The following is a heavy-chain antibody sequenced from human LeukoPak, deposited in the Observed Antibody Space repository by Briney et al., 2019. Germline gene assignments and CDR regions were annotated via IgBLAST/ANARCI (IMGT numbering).Heavy chain of an antibody. J-gene: IGHJ4*02. CDR2: INPNSGGT. V-gene: IGHV1-2*06. CDR1: GYTFTGYY. Sequence: VKVSCKASGYTFTGYYMHWVRQAPGQGLEWMGRINPNSGGTNYAQKFQGRVTMTRDTSTSTAYMELSRLRSDDTAMYYCARDQGINFRRCDYWGQGTRVTVSP. CDR3: ARDQGINFRRCDY. D-gene: IGHD2-15*01.